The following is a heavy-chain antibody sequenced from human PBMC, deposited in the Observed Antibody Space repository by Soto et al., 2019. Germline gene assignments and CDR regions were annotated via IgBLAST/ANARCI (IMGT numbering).Heavy chain of an antibody. CDR2: IYHSGST. D-gene: IGHD6-13*01. CDR1: GVSISSSNW. V-gene: IGHV4-4*02. Sequence: QVPLQESGPGLVKPSGTLSLTCAVSGVSISSSNWWSWVRQPPGKRLEWIGEIYHSGSTNYNPSLKSRVTISVDKSKNQFSLKLSSVTAADTAVYYCARDRPRDSSSWKWFDPWGQGTLVTVSS. CDR3: ARDRPRDSSSWKWFDP. J-gene: IGHJ5*02.